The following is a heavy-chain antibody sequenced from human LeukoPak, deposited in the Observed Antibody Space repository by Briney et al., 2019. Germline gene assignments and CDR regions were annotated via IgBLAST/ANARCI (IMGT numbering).Heavy chain of an antibody. CDR2: IKPHSGGT. CDR1: GYTLTGYY. Sequence: VASVKLFCKASGYTLTGYYMHWVRQAPGQGLEWMGWIKPHSGGTNYAQKFQGRVTMTRDTSISTAYMELSRLRSDDTAVYYCARDPSITIFGVVMAYYFDYWGQGTLVTGSS. J-gene: IGHJ4*02. V-gene: IGHV1-2*02. D-gene: IGHD3-3*01. CDR3: ARDPSITIFGVVMAYYFDY.